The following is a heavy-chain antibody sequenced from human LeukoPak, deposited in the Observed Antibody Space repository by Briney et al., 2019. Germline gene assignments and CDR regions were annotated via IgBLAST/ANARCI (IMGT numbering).Heavy chain of an antibody. CDR3: ARAPIYCTSSSCGLAYFDY. J-gene: IGHJ4*02. CDR2: INPNSGAT. Sequence: ASVKVSCKASGYTFTGYYIHWVRQAPGQGLDWMGWINPNSGATYYTQNFQGRVTMTRDTSINTVYMELSRLTSDDTATYYCARAPIYCTSSSCGLAYFDYWGQGTLLTVSS. CDR1: GYTFTGYY. D-gene: IGHD2-2*01. V-gene: IGHV1-2*02.